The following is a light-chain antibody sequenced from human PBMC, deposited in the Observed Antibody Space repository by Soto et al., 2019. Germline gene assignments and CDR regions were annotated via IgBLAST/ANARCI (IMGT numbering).Light chain of an antibody. V-gene: IGKV3-11*01. J-gene: IGKJ1*01. Sequence: EIVMTQSPVTLSVSPGERATLSCRASQSVDGKLAWYQQKPGQAPRLLIYDASNRATGIPARFSGSGSGTDFTLTISSLEPEDFAVYYCQQRSNWPTFGQGTKVDIK. CDR2: DAS. CDR1: QSVDGK. CDR3: QQRSNWPT.